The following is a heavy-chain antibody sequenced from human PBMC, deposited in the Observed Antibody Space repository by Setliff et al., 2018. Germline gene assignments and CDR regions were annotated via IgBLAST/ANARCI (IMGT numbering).Heavy chain of an antibody. CDR2: IIPILGIA. D-gene: IGHD1-26*01. Sequence: ASVKVSCKASGYTFTSYGISWVRQAPGQGLEWMGGIIPILGIANYAQKFQGRVTITADKSTSTAYMELSSLRSEDTAVYYCARGQATSGLSDYWGQGTLVTVSS. CDR1: GYTFTSYG. J-gene: IGHJ4*02. V-gene: IGHV1-69*10. CDR3: ARGQATSGLSDY.